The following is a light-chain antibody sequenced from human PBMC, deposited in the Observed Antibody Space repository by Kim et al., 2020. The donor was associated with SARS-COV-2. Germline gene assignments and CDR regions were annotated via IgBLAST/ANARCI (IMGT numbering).Light chain of an antibody. Sequence: SPGERATLSCRASQSISSSYLSWYQQRPGQAPRLLIYGASTRATGIPARFSGSGSGTDFTLTISSLQPEDFAVYYCQQHYTLPQTFGQGTKVDIK. CDR3: QQHYTLPQT. CDR2: GAS. CDR1: QSISSSY. J-gene: IGKJ1*01. V-gene: IGKV3D-7*01.